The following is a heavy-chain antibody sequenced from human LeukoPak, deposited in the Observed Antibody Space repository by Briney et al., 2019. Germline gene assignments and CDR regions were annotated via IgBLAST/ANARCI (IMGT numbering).Heavy chain of an antibody. CDR3: ARTPKGGTYYMDV. J-gene: IGHJ6*03. CDR2: IYYSGST. V-gene: IGHV4-39*01. CDR1: GGSIRSSNYY. Sequence: SETLSLTCTVSGGSIRSSNYYWGWIRQPPGKGLEWIGSIYYSGSTYYNPSLKSRVTISVDTSKNQFSLKLSSVTAADTAVYYCARTPKGGTYYMDVWGKGTTVTVSS.